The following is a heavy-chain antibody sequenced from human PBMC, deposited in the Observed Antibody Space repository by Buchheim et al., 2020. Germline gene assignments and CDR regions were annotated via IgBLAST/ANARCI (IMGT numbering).Heavy chain of an antibody. V-gene: IGHV3-7*01. Sequence: EVQLVESGGGLVQPGGSLRLSCAASGFTFSSYWISWVRQAPGKGLEWVANIKQDGSEKYYVDSVKGRFTISRDNAKNSLYLQMNSLRAEDTAVYYCARRFRGYSYGRMGAFDYWGQGTL. J-gene: IGHJ4*02. CDR1: GFTFSSYW. D-gene: IGHD5-18*01. CDR3: ARRFRGYSYGRMGAFDY. CDR2: IKQDGSEK.